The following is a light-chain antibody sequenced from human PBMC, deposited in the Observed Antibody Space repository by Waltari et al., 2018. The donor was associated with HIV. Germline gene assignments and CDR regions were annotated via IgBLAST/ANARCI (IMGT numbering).Light chain of an antibody. CDR1: SSDVGGYIY. J-gene: IGLJ3*02. CDR3: SSYTSSSTPWV. V-gene: IGLV2-14*01. Sequence: QSSLTQPASVSGSPGPSITLSCTGTSSDVGGYIYVSWYQQHPGKAPKLMIYYVSNRPSGVSNRFSGSKSGNTASLTISGLQAEDEPDYYCSSYTSSSTPWVFGGGTKLTVL. CDR2: YVS.